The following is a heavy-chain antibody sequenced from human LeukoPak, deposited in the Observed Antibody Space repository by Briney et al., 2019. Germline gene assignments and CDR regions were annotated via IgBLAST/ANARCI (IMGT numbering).Heavy chain of an antibody. D-gene: IGHD3-3*01. CDR1: GYSISSGYY. V-gene: IGHV4-38-2*02. J-gene: IGHJ4*02. Sequence: KPSETLSLTCAVSGYSISSGYYWGWIRQPPGKGLEWIGSIYHSGSTYYNPSLKSRVTISVDTSKNQFSLKLSSVTAADTAVYYCARDAFGSIEWGQGTLVTVSS. CDR2: IYHSGST. CDR3: ARDAFGSIE.